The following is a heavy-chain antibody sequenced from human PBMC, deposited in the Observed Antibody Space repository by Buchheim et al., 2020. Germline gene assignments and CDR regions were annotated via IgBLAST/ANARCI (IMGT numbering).Heavy chain of an antibody. Sequence: EVQLVHSGGGLVQPGRSLRHSCTGSGLSLTNHAITWFRQAPGKGLEWVALIKSQAYGGTTDYAASANGRFSISRDDSKNIAYLQMNSLTAEDTAVYYCAKAVYGDFWYFNLWGRGTL. CDR1: GLSLTNHA. V-gene: IGHV3-49*03. CDR2: IKSQAYGGTT. D-gene: IGHD4-17*01. CDR3: AKAVYGDFWYFNL. J-gene: IGHJ2*01.